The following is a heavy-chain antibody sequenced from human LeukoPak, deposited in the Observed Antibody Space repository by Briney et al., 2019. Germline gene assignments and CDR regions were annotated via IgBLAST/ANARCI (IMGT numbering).Heavy chain of an antibody. Sequence: GGSLRLSCAASGFTFSSYAMSWVRQAPGKGLEWVSAISGSGGSTYYADSVKGRFTISRDNSKNTLYLQMNSLRAEDTAIYYCAKDPFRSGSSSVDWFDPWGQGTLVTVSS. CDR2: ISGSGGST. J-gene: IGHJ5*02. D-gene: IGHD6-6*01. CDR1: GFTFSSYA. V-gene: IGHV3-23*01. CDR3: AKDPFRSGSSSVDWFDP.